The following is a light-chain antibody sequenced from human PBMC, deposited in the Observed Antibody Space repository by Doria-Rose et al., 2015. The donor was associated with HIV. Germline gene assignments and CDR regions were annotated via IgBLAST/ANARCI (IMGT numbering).Light chain of an antibody. Sequence: DIRLTQSPESLGMSLGERATLNCKSNQSLLYTSKNYLAWYQQKPGQPPKSLIYWASTRQSGVPARFSGSGSGTDFTLTISSREAEDVAVYYCQQYYDTPSFGPGTTVDIK. J-gene: IGKJ3*01. V-gene: IGKV4-1*01. CDR3: QQYYDTPS. CDR2: WAS. CDR1: QSLLYTSKNY.